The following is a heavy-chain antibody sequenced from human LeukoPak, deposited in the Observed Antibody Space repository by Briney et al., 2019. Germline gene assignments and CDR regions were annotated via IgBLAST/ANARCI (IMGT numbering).Heavy chain of an antibody. V-gene: IGHV4-59*01. CDR1: GGSFSGYY. J-gene: IGHJ4*02. CDR2: IHYSGST. D-gene: IGHD5-18*01. Sequence: SETLSLTCAVYGGSFSGYYWSWIRQPPGKGLEWMGYIHYSGSTNYNPSLKSRVTISVDTSKNQFSLKLSSVTAADTAVYYCAGGTASQEYSYGLEFDYWGQGTLVTVSS. CDR3: AGGTASQEYSYGLEFDY.